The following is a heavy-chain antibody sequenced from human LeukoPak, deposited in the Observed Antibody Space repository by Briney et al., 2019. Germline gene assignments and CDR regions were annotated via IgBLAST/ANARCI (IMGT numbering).Heavy chain of an antibody. CDR3: ARHDSTLATNY. D-gene: IGHD5-12*01. CDR1: GYIFTSYW. J-gene: IGHJ4*02. V-gene: IGHV5-51*01. CDR2: VYPGDSDT. Sequence: GESLKISCKGSGYIFTSYWIGWVRQMPGKGLGWMGIVYPGDSDTKYSPSFQGQVTISADKTISTSFLQWNSLKASDTAMYYCARHDSTLATNYWSQGTLVTVSS.